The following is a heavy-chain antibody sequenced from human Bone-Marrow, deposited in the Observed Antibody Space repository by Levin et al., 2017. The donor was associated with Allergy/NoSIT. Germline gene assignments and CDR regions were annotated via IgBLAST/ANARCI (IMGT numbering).Heavy chain of an antibody. Sequence: GGSLRLSCAASGFTFSSYSMNWVRQAPGKGLEWVSSISSSSSYIYYADSVKGRFTISRDNAKNSLYLQMNSLRAEDTAVYYCARQAGTLAARLQWPADYWGQGTLVTVSS. CDR2: ISSSSSYI. J-gene: IGHJ4*02. CDR1: GFTFSSYS. D-gene: IGHD6-19*01. V-gene: IGHV3-21*01. CDR3: ARQAGTLAARLQWPADY.